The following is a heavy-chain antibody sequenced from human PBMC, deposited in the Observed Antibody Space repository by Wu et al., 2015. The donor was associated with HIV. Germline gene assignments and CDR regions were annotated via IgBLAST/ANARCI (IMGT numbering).Heavy chain of an antibody. Sequence: QVQLVQSGAEVKKPGSSVKVSCKASGGTFSSYAISWVRQAPGQGLEWMGGIIPIFGTANYAQKFQGRVTMTTDTSTSTAYMELRSLRSDDTAVYYCAREPHYYDSSGAFDIWGQGTMVTVSS. CDR3: AREPHYYDSSGAFDI. J-gene: IGHJ3*02. D-gene: IGHD3-22*01. CDR2: IIPIFGTA. V-gene: IGHV1-69*05. CDR1: GGTFSSYA.